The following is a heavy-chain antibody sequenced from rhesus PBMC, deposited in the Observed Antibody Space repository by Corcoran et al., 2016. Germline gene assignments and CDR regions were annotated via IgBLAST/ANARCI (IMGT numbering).Heavy chain of an antibody. Sequence: QLQLQESGPGLVKPSETLSLTCAVSGYSISSGYGWSWIRQPPGKGLEWIGYITYSGSTSYNPSLNSRVTISRDTSKNQFSLKLSYVTAADTAVYYCARAGRPYGLDSWGQGVVVTVSS. CDR1: GYSISSGYG. CDR2: ITYSGST. D-gene: IGHD2-21*01. CDR3: ARAGRPYGLDS. V-gene: IGHV4-122*02. J-gene: IGHJ6*01.